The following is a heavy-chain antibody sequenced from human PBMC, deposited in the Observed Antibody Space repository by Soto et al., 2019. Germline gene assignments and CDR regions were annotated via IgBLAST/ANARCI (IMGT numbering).Heavy chain of an antibody. J-gene: IGHJ4*02. CDR2: IWHDGLKK. CDR1: RFTFSDYG. V-gene: IGHV3-33*01. CDR3: ARDRGADAPIDF. Sequence: QVQLVESGGGVVQPERSLRRSCVASRFTFSDYGMHWVRQAPGKGLEWVAVIWHDGLKKDYEDSVKGRFTVSRDNSKNTLYLQMNSLRVEDTATYYCARDRGADAPIDFWGQGTLVTVSS.